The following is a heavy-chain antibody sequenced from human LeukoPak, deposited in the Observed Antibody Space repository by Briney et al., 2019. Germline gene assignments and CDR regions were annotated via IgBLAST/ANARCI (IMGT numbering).Heavy chain of an antibody. CDR1: EFTLVNFP. J-gene: IGHJ4*02. Sequence: GGSLKLSWAPSEFTLVNFPMHWVGQAPAKGREGLAVISYDGTNTYYADSVKGRFTISRDNSKNTLYLQMNTLRAEDTAVYFCARGAYYDSSDYPPAYWGQGTLVTVSS. D-gene: IGHD3-22*01. CDR3: ARGAYYDSSDYPPAY. CDR2: ISYDGTNT. V-gene: IGHV3-30-3*01.